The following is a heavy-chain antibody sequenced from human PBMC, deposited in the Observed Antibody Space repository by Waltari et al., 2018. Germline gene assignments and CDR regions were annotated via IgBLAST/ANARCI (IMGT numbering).Heavy chain of an antibody. J-gene: IGHJ4*02. CDR2: IYYSGGT. V-gene: IGHV4-39*01. D-gene: IGHD3-10*01. Sequence: QLQLQESGPGLVKPSETLSLTCTVSGGSISSSRYYWGWIRQPPGKGLEGIGSIYYSGGTYYNPSLKSRVTISVDTSKNQFSLKLSSVTAADTAVYYCARLLWFGELSQFDYWGQGTLVTVSS. CDR3: ARLLWFGELSQFDY. CDR1: GGSISSSRYY.